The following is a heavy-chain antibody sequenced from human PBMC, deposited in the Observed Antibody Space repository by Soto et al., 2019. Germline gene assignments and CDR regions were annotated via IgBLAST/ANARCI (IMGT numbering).Heavy chain of an antibody. Sequence: QVQLVQSGAEVKKPGSSVKVSCKASGGTFSSYAISWVRQAPGQGLEWMGGIIPIFGTANYAQKFQGRVTIXXDXSXXKAYMELSSLRSEDTAVYYCARAENWNEKGDWFDPWGQGTLVTVSS. D-gene: IGHD1-1*01. J-gene: IGHJ5*02. CDR1: GGTFSSYA. CDR3: ARAENWNEKGDWFDP. CDR2: IIPIFGTA. V-gene: IGHV1-69*12.